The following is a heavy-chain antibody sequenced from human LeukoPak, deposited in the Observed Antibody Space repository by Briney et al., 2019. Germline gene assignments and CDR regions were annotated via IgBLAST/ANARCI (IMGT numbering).Heavy chain of an antibody. J-gene: IGHJ5*02. D-gene: IGHD6-13*01. CDR2: IYYSGST. V-gene: IGHV4-59*01. CDR1: GFTFSSYA. CDR3: ARTYSSSFWFDP. Sequence: GSLRLSCAASGFTFSSYAMSWVRQAPGKGLEWIGYIYYSGSTNYNPSLKSRVTISVDTSKNQFSLKLSSVTAADTAVYYCARTYSSSFWFDPWGQGTLVTVSS.